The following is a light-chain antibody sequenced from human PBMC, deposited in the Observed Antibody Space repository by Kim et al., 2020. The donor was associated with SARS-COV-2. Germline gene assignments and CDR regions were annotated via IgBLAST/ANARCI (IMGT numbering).Light chain of an antibody. Sequence: STLPASVRDRVTITCRATQYITRGLAWYQQKPGRAPKLLIYDASTLDRGVPSRFRGSGSGTEFTLTINSLQPDDFASYYCQHRQTFGQGTKVDIK. CDR3: QHRQT. V-gene: IGKV1-5*01. CDR1: QYITRG. J-gene: IGKJ1*01. CDR2: DAS.